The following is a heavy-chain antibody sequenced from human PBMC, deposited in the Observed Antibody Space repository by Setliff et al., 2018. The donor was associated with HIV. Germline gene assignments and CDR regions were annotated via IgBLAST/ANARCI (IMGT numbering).Heavy chain of an antibody. J-gene: IGHJ4*02. D-gene: IGHD3-22*01. CDR3: AHRRAYYYDTSGYYYDY. CDR2: IYWDDDK. CDR1: GFSLTTTGGC. V-gene: IGHV2-5*02. Sequence: SGPTLVNPTQTLTLTCKFSGFSLTTTGGCVGWVRQPPGKALECLAVIYWDDDKRYRPSLKSRLTITKDTYKNQVVVTMTNRDPVDTATYYCAHRRAYYYDTSGYYYDYWGQGTLVTVSS.